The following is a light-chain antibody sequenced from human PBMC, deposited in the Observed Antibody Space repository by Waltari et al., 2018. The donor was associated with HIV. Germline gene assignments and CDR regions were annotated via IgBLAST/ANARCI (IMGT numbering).Light chain of an antibody. CDR2: KDT. J-gene: IGLJ3*02. Sequence: YELTQPPSVSVSPGQTARITCSGSELPTKYSHWFRQKHAQPPILLLYKDTERPSGISQRFSASKTGTTVTLTIKEVQAEDESDYLCQSTDRSGTWVFGGGTMLAVL. CDR3: QSTDRSGTWV. CDR1: ELPTKY. V-gene: IGLV3-25*03.